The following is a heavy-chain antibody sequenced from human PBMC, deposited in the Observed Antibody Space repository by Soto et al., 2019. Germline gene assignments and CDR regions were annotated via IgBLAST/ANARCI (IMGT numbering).Heavy chain of an antibody. Sequence: GGSLRLSCAASGFTFNTYSMNWVRQAPGRGLEWVSSISSSSSYIYYTDSVKGRFTISRDNAKNSLYLQMNSLRAEDTAVYYCASLSRFALDYWGQGTLVTVSS. CDR2: ISSSSSYI. V-gene: IGHV3-21*01. CDR1: GFTFNTYS. J-gene: IGHJ4*02. D-gene: IGHD3-10*01. CDR3: ASLSRFALDY.